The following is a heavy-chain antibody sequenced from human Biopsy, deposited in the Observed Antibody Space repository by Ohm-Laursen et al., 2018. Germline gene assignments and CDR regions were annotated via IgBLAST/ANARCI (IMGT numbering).Heavy chain of an antibody. D-gene: IGHD3-22*01. CDR1: GGSMTGYE. V-gene: IGHV4-59*08. CDR3: GRREVVITHDAFNT. Sequence: GTLSLTCSVSGGSMTGYEWSWIRLAPGKGLEWIGYIYYSGGTKYNPSLASRVTFSVDMSKSQFSLKLNSVTAADTAVYYCGRREVVITHDAFNTWGQGTMVTVSS. J-gene: IGHJ3*02. CDR2: IYYSGGT.